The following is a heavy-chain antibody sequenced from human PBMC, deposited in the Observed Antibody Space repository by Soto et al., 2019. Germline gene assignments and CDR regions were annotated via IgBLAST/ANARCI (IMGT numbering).Heavy chain of an antibody. Sequence: EVQLVESGGGLVQPGGSLRLSCAASGFTFSSYSMNWVRQAPGKGLEWVSYISSSSSTIYYADSVKGRFTISRDNARNALYLQTNSLRDEDTAVDYCARGADIAGGGTPRRGWGYWGKGTLVTVSS. J-gene: IGHJ4*02. CDR1: GFTFSSYS. CDR3: ARGADIAGGGTPRRGWGY. CDR2: ISSSSSTI. V-gene: IGHV3-48*02. D-gene: IGHD6-19*01.